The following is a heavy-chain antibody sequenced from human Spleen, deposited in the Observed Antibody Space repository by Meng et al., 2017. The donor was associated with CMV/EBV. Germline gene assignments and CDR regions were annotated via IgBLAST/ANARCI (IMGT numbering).Heavy chain of an antibody. J-gene: IGHJ4*02. Sequence: SVKVSCKASGGSFSTYAISWVRQAPGQGLEWMGGIIPILGIVNYAQKIQGRVTISADKSTNTAYMELSSLRSEDTAVYYCARTTPGRNWGASYYFDYWGQGTLVTVSS. D-gene: IGHD7-27*01. CDR1: GGSFSTYA. V-gene: IGHV1-69*10. CDR3: ARTTPGRNWGASYYFDY. CDR2: IIPILGIV.